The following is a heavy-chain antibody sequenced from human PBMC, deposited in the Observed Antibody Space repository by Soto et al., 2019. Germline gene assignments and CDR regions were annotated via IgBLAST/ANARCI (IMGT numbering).Heavy chain of an antibody. CDR3: ARVLLAAQYYYYYYGMDV. CDR1: GFSFSSYS. Sequence: PGGSLRLCCAACGFSFSSYSMNWVRQDPGKGLEWVSYISSSSSTIYYADSVKGRFTISRDNAKNSLYLQMNSLRDEDTAVYYCARVLLAAQYYYYYYGMDVWGQGTTVTVSS. D-gene: IGHD6-13*01. V-gene: IGHV3-48*02. J-gene: IGHJ6*02. CDR2: ISSSSSTI.